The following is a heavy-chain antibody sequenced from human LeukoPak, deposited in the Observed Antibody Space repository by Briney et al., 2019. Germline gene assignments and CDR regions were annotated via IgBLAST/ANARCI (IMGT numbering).Heavy chain of an antibody. V-gene: IGHV3-48*01. CDR1: GFTFSSYN. CDR2: ISSSRRTI. D-gene: IGHD6-6*01. J-gene: IGHJ4*02. CDR3: ARGGSSFPTLFDY. Sequence: GGSLRLSCAASGFTFSSYNINWVRQAPGKGLEWVSYISSSRRTISYADSVKGRFTISRDNAKNSLYLQMNSLRAEDTAVYYCARGGSSFPTLFDYWGQGTLVTVSS.